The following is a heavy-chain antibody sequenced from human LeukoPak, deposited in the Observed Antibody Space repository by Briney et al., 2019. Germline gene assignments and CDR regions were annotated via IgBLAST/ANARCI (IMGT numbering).Heavy chain of an antibody. CDR1: GGSIRSYH. CDR2: ISYSGTT. V-gene: IGHV4-59*01. D-gene: IGHD5-12*01. Sequence: SETLSLTCSVSGGSIRSYHWTWIRQPPGKGLEWIGYISYSGTTNYNPSLKSRVTISVDTSKKQVSLKLSSVTAADTAVYYCASKASGYFYFDYWGQGTLVTVSS. CDR3: ASKASGYFYFDY. J-gene: IGHJ4*02.